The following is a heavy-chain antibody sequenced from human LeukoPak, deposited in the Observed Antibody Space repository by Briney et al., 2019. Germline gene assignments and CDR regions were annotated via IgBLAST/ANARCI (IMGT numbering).Heavy chain of an antibody. CDR2: IIPILGIA. V-gene: IGHV1-69*04. J-gene: IGHJ4*02. CDR3: ARDPRAGYYIMGSHFDY. D-gene: IGHD3-9*01. CDR1: GGTFSSYA. Sequence: SVKVSCKASGGTFSSYAISWVRQAPGQGLEWMGRIIPILGIANYAQKFQGRVTITADKSTSTAYMELSGLRSEDTAVYYCARDPRAGYYIMGSHFDYWGQGTLVTVSS.